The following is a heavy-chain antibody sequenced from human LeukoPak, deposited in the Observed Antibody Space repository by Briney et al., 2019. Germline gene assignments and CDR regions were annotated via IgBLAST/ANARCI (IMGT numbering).Heavy chain of an antibody. V-gene: IGHV1-2*02. D-gene: IGHD3-3*01. CDR3: ARDRFGSGPKGPSDAFDI. J-gene: IGHJ3*02. Sequence: ASVKVSCKASGYTFTGYYMHWVRQAPGQGREWMGWINPNSGGTNYAQKFQGRVTMTRDTSISTAYMELSRLRSDDTAVYYCARDRFGSGPKGPSDAFDIWGQGTMVTVSS. CDR2: INPNSGGT. CDR1: GYTFTGYY.